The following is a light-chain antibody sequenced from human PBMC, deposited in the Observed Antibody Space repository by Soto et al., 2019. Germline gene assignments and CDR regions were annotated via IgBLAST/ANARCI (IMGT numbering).Light chain of an antibody. CDR2: AAS. Sequence: DIQMTQSPSSLSASVGDRVTITCQASQSISSYLNWYQQKPGKAPKLLIYAASSLQSGVPSRFSGSGSGTDFTLTISSLQPEDFATYYCQQSYSTPPLFTFGPGTKVDIK. CDR3: QQSYSTPPLFT. CDR1: QSISSY. V-gene: IGKV1-39*01. J-gene: IGKJ3*01.